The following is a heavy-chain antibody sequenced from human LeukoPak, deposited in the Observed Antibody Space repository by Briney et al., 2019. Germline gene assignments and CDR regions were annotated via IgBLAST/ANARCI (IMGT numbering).Heavy chain of an antibody. V-gene: IGHV4-61*02. CDR3: ARGQRYYYDSSGYNWFDP. CDR2: IYTSGST. Sequence: SETLSLTCTVSGGSISSGSYYWSWIRQPAGKGLEWIGRIYTSGSTNYNPSLKSRVTISVDTSKNQFSLKLSSVTAADTAVYYCARGQRYYYDSSGYNWFDPWGQGTLVPVSS. CDR1: GGSISSGSYY. D-gene: IGHD3-22*01. J-gene: IGHJ5*02.